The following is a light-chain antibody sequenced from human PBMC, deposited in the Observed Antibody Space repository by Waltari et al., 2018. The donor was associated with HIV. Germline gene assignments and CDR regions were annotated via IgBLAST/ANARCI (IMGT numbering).Light chain of an antibody. V-gene: IGKV1-8*01. J-gene: IGKJ4*01. CDR3: QQYYRYPLS. Sequence: AIRMTQSPSSLAASTGDRVIISCRASQDIESYLAWYQQKPGKAPKLLIYTVSTLQSGVPSRFSGSGYGTDFTLTISGVQSEDSAIYFCQQYYRYPLSFGGGTRVEIK. CDR2: TVS. CDR1: QDIESY.